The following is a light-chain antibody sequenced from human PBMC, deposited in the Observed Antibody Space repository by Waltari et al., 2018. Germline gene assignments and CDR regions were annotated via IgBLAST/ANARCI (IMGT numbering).Light chain of an antibody. CDR2: VAS. Sequence: EIVLTQSPATLSVSLGERATLPCRASQRVSSHLAWYQHKVGLAPRLPIYVASTRATGVPARFSGSGSGTEFTLTISSLQSEDFAVYYCQQYNNWPPETFGQGTKLEIK. CDR1: QRVSSH. J-gene: IGKJ2*01. V-gene: IGKV3-15*01. CDR3: QQYNNWPPET.